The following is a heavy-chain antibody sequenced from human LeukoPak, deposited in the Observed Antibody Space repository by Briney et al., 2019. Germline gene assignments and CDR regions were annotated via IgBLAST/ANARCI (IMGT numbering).Heavy chain of an antibody. Sequence: GGSLRLSCAASGFTFDDYAMHWVRQAPGKGLEWVSLISGDGGSTYYADSVKGRFTISRDNSKNSLYLQMNSLRTEDTALYYCARGAYCGGDCYSPGWFDPWGQGTLVTVSS. J-gene: IGHJ5*02. CDR1: GFTFDDYA. V-gene: IGHV3-43*02. CDR2: ISGDGGST. D-gene: IGHD2-21*02. CDR3: ARGAYCGGDCYSPGWFDP.